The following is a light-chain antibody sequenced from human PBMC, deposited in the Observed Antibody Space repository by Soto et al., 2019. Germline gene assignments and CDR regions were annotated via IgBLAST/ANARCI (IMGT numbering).Light chain of an antibody. Sequence: QAVVTQEPSLTVSPGVTVTLTCGSSTGAVTSNHHPYWFQQKAGQAPRTLIYDTNNKHSWTPARFSGSLLGDKAALTLSGAQPEDEAQYYCLLSYNAARVFGGGTKLTVL. CDR1: TGAVTSNHH. CDR3: LLSYNAARV. CDR2: DTN. V-gene: IGLV7-46*01. J-gene: IGLJ2*01.